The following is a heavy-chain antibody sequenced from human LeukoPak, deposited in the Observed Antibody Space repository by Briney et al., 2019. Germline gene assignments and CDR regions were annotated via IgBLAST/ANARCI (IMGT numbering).Heavy chain of an antibody. Sequence: PSETLSFICTVSGGSISSYYWSWIRQPGGKGLECIRRIYTSGSTNYNPSLKSRVTMSVDTSKNQFSLKLSSVTAADTAVYYCAREEYYGSGGRTSSDVWGKGTTVTVSS. CDR1: GGSISSYY. CDR2: IYTSGST. CDR3: AREEYYGSGGRTSSDV. V-gene: IGHV4-4*07. J-gene: IGHJ6*04. D-gene: IGHD3-10*01.